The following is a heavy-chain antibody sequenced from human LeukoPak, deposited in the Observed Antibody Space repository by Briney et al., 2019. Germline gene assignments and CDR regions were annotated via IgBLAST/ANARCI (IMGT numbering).Heavy chain of an antibody. Sequence: GESLKISCKGSGYSFTSYWIGWVRQMPGKGLEWMGIIYPGDSDTRYSPYFQGQVTISADKSISPAYLQWSSLNASDTAMYYCARRFLERGAFDIWGQGTMVTVSS. J-gene: IGHJ3*02. CDR1: GYSFTSYW. CDR3: ARRFLERGAFDI. D-gene: IGHD3-3*01. V-gene: IGHV5-51*01. CDR2: IYPGDSDT.